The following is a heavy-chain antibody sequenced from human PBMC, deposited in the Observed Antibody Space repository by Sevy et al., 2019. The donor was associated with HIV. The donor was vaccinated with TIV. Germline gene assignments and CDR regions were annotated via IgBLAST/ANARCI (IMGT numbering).Heavy chain of an antibody. D-gene: IGHD3-3*01. V-gene: IGHV3-15*01. CDR2: IKSKTDGGTT. CDR3: TTDTGISDYDFWSGRDDTFDN. CDR1: GFTFSNAW. J-gene: IGHJ3*02. Sequence: GGSLRLSCAASGFTFSNAWMSWVRQAPDKGLEWVGRIKSKTDGGTTDYAAPVKGRFTISTDESKNTLYLQMNSLKTADTAVYYCTTDTGISDYDFWSGRDDTFDNWGQGTMVTVSS.